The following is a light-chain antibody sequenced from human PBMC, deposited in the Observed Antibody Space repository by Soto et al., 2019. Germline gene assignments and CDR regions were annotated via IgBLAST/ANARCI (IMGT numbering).Light chain of an antibody. CDR1: SSDVGGYNY. CDR2: DVS. V-gene: IGLV2-14*01. Sequence: QSALTQPASVSGSPGQSITISCTGTSSDVGGYNYVSWYQQHPGKAPKLMIYDVSNRPSGVSNRFSGSKSGNTASLTISGLQAEDEADYYCCSYAGSSTHVVFGGGTKVTVL. CDR3: CSYAGSSTHVV. J-gene: IGLJ2*01.